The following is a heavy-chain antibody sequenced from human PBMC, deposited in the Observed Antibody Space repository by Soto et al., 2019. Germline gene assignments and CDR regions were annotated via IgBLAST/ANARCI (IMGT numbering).Heavy chain of an antibody. V-gene: IGHV3-11*01. CDR3: AIHKAYYDSSGFPT. Sequence: PGGSLRLSCAASGFTFSDHYMSWIRQAPGKGLEWVSYISGGGGSTIYYADSVQGRFTISRDNTRNSLFLQMNSLRAEDTAVYYCAIHKAYYDSSGFPTWGQGTQVTVSS. D-gene: IGHD3-22*01. CDR1: GFTFSDHY. CDR2: ISGGGGSTI. J-gene: IGHJ5*02.